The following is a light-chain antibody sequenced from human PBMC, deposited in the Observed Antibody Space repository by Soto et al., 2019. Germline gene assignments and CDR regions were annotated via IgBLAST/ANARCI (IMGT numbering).Light chain of an antibody. CDR1: QSVSGSY. CDR2: GTS. J-gene: IGKJ4*01. V-gene: IGKV3-20*01. CDR3: QHYGSPLT. Sequence: EIVLTQSPGTLSLSPGERATLSCRAGQSVSGSYLAWYQQKPGQAPRLFIYGTSSRATGIPDRFSGSGSGTDFTLTISRLEPEDFAVYYCQHYGSPLTFGGGTKVDIK.